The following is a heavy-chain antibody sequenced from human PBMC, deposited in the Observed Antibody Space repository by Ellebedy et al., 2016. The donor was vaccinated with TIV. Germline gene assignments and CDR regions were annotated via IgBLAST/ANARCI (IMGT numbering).Heavy chain of an antibody. J-gene: IGHJ6*03. D-gene: IGHD2-2*01. CDR2: IIPIFGSA. CDR3: ARDRLSEVLNGGLGVNQLLAPYYMDG. CDR1: GGTFSSYA. Sequence: SVKVSCXASGGTFSSYAISWVRQAPGQGLEWMGGIIPIFGSANYAQKFQGRVTIIADESTSTAYMELSSLRSEDTAVYYCARDRLSEVLNGGLGVNQLLAPYYMDGWGKGTTVTVSS. V-gene: IGHV1-69*13.